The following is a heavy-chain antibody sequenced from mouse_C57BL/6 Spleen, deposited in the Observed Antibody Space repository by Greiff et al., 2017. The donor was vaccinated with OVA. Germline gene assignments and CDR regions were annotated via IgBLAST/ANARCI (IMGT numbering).Heavy chain of an antibody. D-gene: IGHD2-1*01. CDR1: GFSFNTYA. Sequence: EVQLVESGGGLVQPKGSLKLSCAASGFSFNTYAMNWVRQAPGKGLEWVARIRSKSNNYATYYADSVKDRFTISRDDSESMLYLQMNNLKTEDTAMYYCVRRASYGNYGGYAMDYWGQGTSVTVSS. V-gene: IGHV10-1*01. J-gene: IGHJ4*01. CDR2: IRSKSNNYAT. CDR3: VRRASYGNYGGYAMDY.